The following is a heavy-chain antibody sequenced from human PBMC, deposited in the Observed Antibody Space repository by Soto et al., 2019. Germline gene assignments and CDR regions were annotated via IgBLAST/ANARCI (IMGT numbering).Heavy chain of an antibody. V-gene: IGHV4-30-4*01. J-gene: IGHJ6*02. CDR2: IFYSGTT. CDR3: ARDLWVEPELYYYGMDV. CDR1: GDSISSADYY. D-gene: IGHD1-1*01. Sequence: SETLSLTCTVSGDSISSADYYWSWIRQTPGKGLEWIGHIFYSGTTYYNPSLKSRLTISVDTSKNHFSLRLTSVTAADTAVYYCARDLWVEPELYYYGMDVWGHGTTVTVSS.